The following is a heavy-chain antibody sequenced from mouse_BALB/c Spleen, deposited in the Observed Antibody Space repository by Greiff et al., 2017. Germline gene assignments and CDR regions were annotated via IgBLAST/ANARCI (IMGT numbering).Heavy chain of an antibody. CDR1: GYSITSDYA. V-gene: IGHV3-2*02. D-gene: IGHD4-1*01. CDR3: ADWGDY. Sequence: EVKVEESGPGLVKPSQSLSLTCTVTGYSITSDYAWNWIRQFPGNKLAWMGYISYSGSTSYNPSLKSRISITRDTSKNQFFLQLNSVTTEDTATYYCADWGDYWGQGTSVTVSS. CDR2: ISYSGST. J-gene: IGHJ4*01.